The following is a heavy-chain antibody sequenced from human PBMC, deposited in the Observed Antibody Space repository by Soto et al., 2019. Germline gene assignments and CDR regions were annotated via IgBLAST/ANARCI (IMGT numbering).Heavy chain of an antibody. V-gene: IGHV3-23*01. CDR3: ATEGYCTNGVCYTFDY. J-gene: IGHJ4*02. D-gene: IGHD2-8*01. Sequence: GESLKISCAASGFTFSSYAMSWVRQAPGKGLEWVSAISGSGGSTYYADSVKGRFTISRDNSKNTLYLQMNSLRAEDTAVYYCATEGYCTNGVCYTFDYWGQGTLVTVSS. CDR2: ISGSGGST. CDR1: GFTFSSYA.